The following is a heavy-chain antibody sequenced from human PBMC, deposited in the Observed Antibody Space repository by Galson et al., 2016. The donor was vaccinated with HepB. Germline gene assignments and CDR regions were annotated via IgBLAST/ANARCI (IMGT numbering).Heavy chain of an antibody. Sequence: SLRLSCAVSGFTFSSYSMNWVRQAPGKGLEWVLYISSSSNTIHYADSVKGRFTISRDNAKNSLYLQMNSLRDEDTAVYYCARGVLRDFDWLSPPDLDYWGQGTLVTVSS. CDR2: ISSSSNTI. D-gene: IGHD3-9*01. CDR3: ARGVLRDFDWLSPPDLDY. V-gene: IGHV3-48*02. J-gene: IGHJ4*02. CDR1: GFTFSSYS.